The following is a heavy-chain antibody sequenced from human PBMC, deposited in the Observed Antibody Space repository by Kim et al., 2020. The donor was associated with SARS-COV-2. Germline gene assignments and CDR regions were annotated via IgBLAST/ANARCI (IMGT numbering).Heavy chain of an antibody. CDR2: INPSGGST. CDR3: ARDFSTLVVAAYFDY. CDR1: GYTFTSYY. J-gene: IGHJ4*02. D-gene: IGHD2-15*01. Sequence: ASVKVSCKASGYTFTSYYMHWVRQAPGQGLEWMGIINPSGGSTSYAQKFQGRVTMTRDTSTSTVYMELSSLRSEDTAVYYCARDFSTLVVAAYFDYWGQGTLVTVSS. V-gene: IGHV1-46*01.